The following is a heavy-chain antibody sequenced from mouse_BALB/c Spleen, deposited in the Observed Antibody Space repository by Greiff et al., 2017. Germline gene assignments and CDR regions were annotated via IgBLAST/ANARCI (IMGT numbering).Heavy chain of an antibody. CDR1: GFTFSDYY. CDR2: ISDGGSYT. J-gene: IGHJ3*01. Sequence: EVMLVESGGGLVKPGGSLKLSCAASGFTFSDYYMYWVRQTPEKRLEWVATISDGGSYTYYPDSVKGRFTISRDNAKNNLYLQMSSLKSEDTAMYYCARYDGSAYWGQGTLVTVSA. CDR3: ARYDGSAY. V-gene: IGHV5-4*02. D-gene: IGHD2-3*01.